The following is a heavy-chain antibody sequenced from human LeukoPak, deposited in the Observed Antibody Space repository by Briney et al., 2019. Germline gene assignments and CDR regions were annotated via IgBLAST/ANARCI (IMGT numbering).Heavy chain of an antibody. Sequence: GSLRLSCAASGFTFSSYRMHWVRQAPGKGLEWIGSIYYSGSTYYNPSLKSRVTISVDTSKNQFSLKLSSVTAADTAVYYCARRRENYDSSGYYDYWGQGTLVTVSS. CDR3: ARRRENYDSSGYYDY. CDR2: IYYSGST. V-gene: IGHV4-39*01. D-gene: IGHD3-22*01. CDR1: GFTFSSYR. J-gene: IGHJ4*02.